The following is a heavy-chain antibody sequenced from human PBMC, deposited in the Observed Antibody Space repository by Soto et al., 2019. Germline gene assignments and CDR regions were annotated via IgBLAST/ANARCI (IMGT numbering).Heavy chain of an antibody. J-gene: IGHJ4*02. CDR2: IYWDDDK. Sequence: QITLKESGPTLVKPTQTLTLTCTFSGFSLSTSGVGVGWIRQPPGKALEWLALIYWDDDKRYSPSLKSRLTIPKDTSKNQVVLTMTNMDPVDTATYYCAHVYGGYDNCDYWGQGTLVTVSS. CDR1: GFSLSTSGVG. CDR3: AHVYGGYDNCDY. V-gene: IGHV2-5*02. D-gene: IGHD5-12*01.